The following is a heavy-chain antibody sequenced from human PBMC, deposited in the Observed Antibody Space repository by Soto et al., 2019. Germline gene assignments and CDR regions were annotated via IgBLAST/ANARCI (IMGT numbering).Heavy chain of an antibody. Sequence: LRLSCTASGFTVSSNYMNWVRQAPGKGLQWVSVIYSGGSTYYADSVKGRFIISRDNSKNTLYLQMNSLRAEDTAVYYCASRRTTGYWNAFDMWGQGTMVTVSS. D-gene: IGHD3-9*01. J-gene: IGHJ3*02. V-gene: IGHV3-53*01. CDR1: GFTVSSNY. CDR2: IYSGGST. CDR3: ASRRTTGYWNAFDM.